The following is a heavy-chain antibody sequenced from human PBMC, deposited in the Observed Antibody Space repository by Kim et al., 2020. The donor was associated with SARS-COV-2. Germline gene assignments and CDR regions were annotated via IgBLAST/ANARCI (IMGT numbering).Heavy chain of an antibody. V-gene: IGHV4-4*07. J-gene: IGHJ6*02. D-gene: IGHD3-16*01. CDR3: ARVSNWDYYYYGMDV. Sequence: PALKRRVTMSVDTSKNQFSRKLSSVTAADTAVYYCARVSNWDYYYYGMDVWGQGTTVTVSS.